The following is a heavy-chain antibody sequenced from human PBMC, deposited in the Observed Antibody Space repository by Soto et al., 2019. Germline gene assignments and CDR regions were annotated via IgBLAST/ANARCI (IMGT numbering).Heavy chain of an antibody. CDR1: GFTFSDYY. J-gene: IGHJ1*01. D-gene: IGHD6-6*01. CDR3: AIDGSSSSWEYFQH. CDR2: ISNSGTTI. V-gene: IGHV3-11*01. Sequence: QVQLVESGGGLVKPGGSLRLSCTASGFTFSDYYMSWIRQAPGKGLEWVSYISNSGTTIYNADSVKGRFTISRDNAKNSLYLQMNSLRAEDTAVYYCAIDGSSSSWEYFQHWGQGTLVTVSS.